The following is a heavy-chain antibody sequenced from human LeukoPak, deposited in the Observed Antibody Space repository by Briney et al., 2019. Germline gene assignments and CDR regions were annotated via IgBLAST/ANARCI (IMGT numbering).Heavy chain of an antibody. J-gene: IGHJ6*02. CDR2: ISSSGSTI. Sequence: GGSLRLSCAASGFTFSSYEMNWVRQAPGKGLERVSYISSSGSTIYYADSVKGRFTISRDNAKNSLYLQMNSLRAEDTAVYYCARVRFGDLYYYYGMDVWGQGTTVTVSS. D-gene: IGHD3-10*01. V-gene: IGHV3-48*03. CDR1: GFTFSSYE. CDR3: ARVRFGDLYYYYGMDV.